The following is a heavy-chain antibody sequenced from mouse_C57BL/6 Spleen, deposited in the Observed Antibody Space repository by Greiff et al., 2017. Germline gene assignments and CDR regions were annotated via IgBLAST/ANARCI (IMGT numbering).Heavy chain of an antibody. V-gene: IGHV1-81*01. CDR2: IYPRSGNT. J-gene: IGHJ3*01. Sequence: VQRVESGAELARPGASVKLSCKASGYTFTSYGISWVKQRTGQGLEWIGEIYPRSGNTYYNEKFKGKATLTADKSSSTAYMELRSLTSEDSAVYFCARKVITTVVEGFAYWGQGTLVTVSA. CDR3: ARKVITTVVEGFAY. D-gene: IGHD1-1*01. CDR1: GYTFTSYG.